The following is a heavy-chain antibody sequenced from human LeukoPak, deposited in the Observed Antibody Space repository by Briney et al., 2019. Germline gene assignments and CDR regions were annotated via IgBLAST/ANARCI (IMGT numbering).Heavy chain of an antibody. Sequence: GGSLRLSCAASGFTFSDYYMSWIRQAPGKGLEWVSYISSSGSTIYYADSVKGRFTICRDNAKNSLYLQMNSLRAEDTAVYYCASGGYYDSGGYPTFDYWGQGTLVTVSS. V-gene: IGHV3-11*01. CDR3: ASGGYYDSGGYPTFDY. CDR2: ISSSGSTI. CDR1: GFTFSDYY. D-gene: IGHD3-22*01. J-gene: IGHJ4*02.